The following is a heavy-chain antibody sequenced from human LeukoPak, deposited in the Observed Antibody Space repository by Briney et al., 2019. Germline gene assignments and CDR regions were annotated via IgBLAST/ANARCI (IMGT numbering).Heavy chain of an antibody. Sequence: GRSLRLSCAASGFTFSSYAMHWVRQAPGKGLEWVAVISYDGSNKYYADSVKGRFTISRDNSKNTLYLQMNSPRAEDTAVYYCARDAGGLLWFGELSFDYWGQGTLVTVSS. V-gene: IGHV3-30*04. CDR1: GFTFSSYA. D-gene: IGHD3-10*01. J-gene: IGHJ4*02. CDR3: ARDAGGLLWFGELSFDY. CDR2: ISYDGSNK.